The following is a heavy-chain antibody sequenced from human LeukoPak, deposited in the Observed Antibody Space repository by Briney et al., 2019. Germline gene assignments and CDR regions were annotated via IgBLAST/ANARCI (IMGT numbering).Heavy chain of an antibody. CDR3: ARGGGLDV. V-gene: IGHV3-7*04. Sequence: GGSLRLSCAASGFPFSRYWMNGARQAPGKGLEWVASINHNGNVNYYVDSVKGRFTISRDNAKNSLYLQMSNLRAEDTAVYFCARGGGLDVWGQGATVTVSS. J-gene: IGHJ6*02. CDR2: INHNGNVN. CDR1: GFPFSRYW.